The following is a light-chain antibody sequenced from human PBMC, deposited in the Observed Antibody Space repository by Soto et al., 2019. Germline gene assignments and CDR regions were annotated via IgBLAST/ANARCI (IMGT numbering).Light chain of an antibody. CDR3: QQYNKWPLIT. CDR2: GAS. Sequence: DTVLTQSPATLSVSPGERASLSCRASQNINTNLAWYQQKHGQAPRLLFYGASTRAIAVPARFSGSGSGTEFTLTISSLQSEDFAIYYCQQYNKWPLITFGGGTKVELK. V-gene: IGKV3-15*01. J-gene: IGKJ4*01. CDR1: QNINTN.